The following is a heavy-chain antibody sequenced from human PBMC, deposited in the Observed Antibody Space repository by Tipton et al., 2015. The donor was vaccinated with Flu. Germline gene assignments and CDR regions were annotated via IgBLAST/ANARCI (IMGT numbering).Heavy chain of an antibody. CDR2: ICPGSI. J-gene: IGHJ4*02. Sequence: TLSLPCSVSVSSICGAYCWGWIRQPPRKGLQWIGNICPGSIYYNPSLKSRVTISVDTSNNQFSLKLSSVTAADTAVYYCARLPLPLSYFDFWGQGTLVTFS. V-gene: IGHV4-38-2*01. CDR3: ARLPLPLSYFDF. CDR1: VSSICGAYC.